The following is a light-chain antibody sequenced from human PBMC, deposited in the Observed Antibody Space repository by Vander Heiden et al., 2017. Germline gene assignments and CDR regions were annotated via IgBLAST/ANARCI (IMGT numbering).Light chain of an antibody. CDR1: ALPKQY. CDR2: KDS. Sequence: SYELTQPPSVSVSPGQTARITCSGDALPKQYAFWYQQKPGHAPVLVMYKDSERSSGIPDRFSGSSSGTTVTLTISGVQAEDEADYYCQSADSSCADVVFGGGTKLTVL. J-gene: IGLJ2*01. CDR3: QSADSSCADVV. V-gene: IGLV3-25*03.